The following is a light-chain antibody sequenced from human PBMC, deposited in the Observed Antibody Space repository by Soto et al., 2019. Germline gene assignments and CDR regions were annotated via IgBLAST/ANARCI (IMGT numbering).Light chain of an antibody. J-gene: IGKJ1*01. Sequence: DVQMTQSPPTLSASVGDRCTISFRASQSITGWLAWFQQKPGKAPKLLISKASKLESGVPSRFSGSGSGTDFTLTISGLQPDDFATYYCQQYNPYSPWTFGQGTKVDI. V-gene: IGKV1-5*03. CDR2: KAS. CDR3: QQYNPYSPWT. CDR1: QSITGW.